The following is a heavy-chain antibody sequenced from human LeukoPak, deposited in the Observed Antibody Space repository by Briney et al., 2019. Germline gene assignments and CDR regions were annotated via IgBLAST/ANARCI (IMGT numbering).Heavy chain of an antibody. CDR3: ARRGGIAAAGKPPFDY. J-gene: IGHJ4*02. Sequence: GGSLRLSCAASGFTFSSYAMSWVRQAPGKGLEWVSAISGSGGSTYYADSVKGRFTISRDNSKNTLYLQMNSLRAEDTAVYYCARRGGIAAAGKPPFDYWGQGTLVTVSS. D-gene: IGHD6-13*01. CDR2: ISGSGGST. V-gene: IGHV3-23*01. CDR1: GFTFSSYA.